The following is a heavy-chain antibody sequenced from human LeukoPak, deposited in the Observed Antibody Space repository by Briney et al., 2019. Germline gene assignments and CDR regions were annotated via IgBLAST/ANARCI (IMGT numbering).Heavy chain of an antibody. D-gene: IGHD2-21*02. Sequence: SETLSLTCTVSGGSISSYYWSWIRQPPGKGLEWIGYIYYSGSTNYNPSLKSRVTISVDTSKNQFSLKLRSVTAADTAVYYCARRVTSNCFDPWGQGTLVTVTS. V-gene: IGHV4-59*08. J-gene: IGHJ5*02. CDR3: ARRVTSNCFDP. CDR2: IYYSGST. CDR1: GGSISSYY.